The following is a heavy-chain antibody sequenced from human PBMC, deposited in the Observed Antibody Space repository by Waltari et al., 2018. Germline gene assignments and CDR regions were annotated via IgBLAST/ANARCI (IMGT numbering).Heavy chain of an antibody. V-gene: IGHV1-24*01. D-gene: IGHD4-17*01. Sequence: QVQLVQSAAEVMRPGASVKVYCKVSGDSITESPMHWVRQAPGKGLEWMGSFDPEDGEGTYAQGVLDRVTMTEDRSTNTAYMELSSLRLEDTAVYYCATGGDYDEYALHYFRGLDVWGQGTTVIVAS. J-gene: IGHJ6*02. CDR3: ATGGDYDEYALHYFRGLDV. CDR2: FDPEDGEG. CDR1: GDSITESP.